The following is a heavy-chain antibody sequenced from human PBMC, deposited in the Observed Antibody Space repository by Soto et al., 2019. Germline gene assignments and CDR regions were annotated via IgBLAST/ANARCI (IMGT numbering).Heavy chain of an antibody. CDR1: GGSISSGDYY. D-gene: IGHD6-6*01. J-gene: IGHJ4*02. Sequence: SETLSLTCTVSGGSISSGDYYWSWIRQPPGKGLEWIWYIYYSGSTYYNPSLKSRVTISVDTSKNQFSLKLSSVTAADTAVYYCARVRIESSSSVSYYFDYWGQGTLVTVSS. CDR2: IYYSGST. CDR3: ARVRIESSSSVSYYFDY. V-gene: IGHV4-30-4*01.